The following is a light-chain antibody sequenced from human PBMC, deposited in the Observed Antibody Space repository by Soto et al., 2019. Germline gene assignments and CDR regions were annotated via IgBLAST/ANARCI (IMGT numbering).Light chain of an antibody. CDR1: SSNIGAGYY. Sequence: QSVLTQPPSVSGAPGQRVTISCTGTSSNIGAGYYVHWYQQLPGTAPKLLIFGNNNRPSGVPDRFSGSKSGTSASLAITGLQADDEADYYCQSCDRSLSGRVFGGGTKLTVL. CDR2: GNN. CDR3: QSCDRSLSGRV. V-gene: IGLV1-40*01. J-gene: IGLJ3*02.